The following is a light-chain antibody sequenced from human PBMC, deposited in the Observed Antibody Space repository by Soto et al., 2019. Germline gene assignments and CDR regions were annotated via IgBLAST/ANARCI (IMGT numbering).Light chain of an antibody. CDR2: EVS. CDR1: SSDVGGGYNY. J-gene: IGLJ2*01. Sequence: QSVLTQPPSASGSPGQSVTISCTGTSSDVGGGYNYVSWYQHHPGKVPKLMIYEVSKRPSGVPDRFYGSKSGNTASLTVSGLQAEDEADYFCSSYAGIKNLIFGGGTKVTVL. V-gene: IGLV2-8*01. CDR3: SSYAGIKNLI.